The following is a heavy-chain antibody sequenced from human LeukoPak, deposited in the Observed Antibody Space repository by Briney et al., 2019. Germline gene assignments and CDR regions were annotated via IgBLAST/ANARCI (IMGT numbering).Heavy chain of an antibody. D-gene: IGHD3-3*02. Sequence: SETLSLNCTVSGGSISSSDYYWSWIRQPPGKGLEWIGYIYYSGSTNYNPSLKSRVTMSVDTSKNQFSLKLSSVTAADTAVYYCARTFSKDYYFDYWGQGTLVTVSS. CDR2: IYYSGST. V-gene: IGHV4-61*08. J-gene: IGHJ4*02. CDR3: ARTFSKDYYFDY. CDR1: GGSISSSDYY.